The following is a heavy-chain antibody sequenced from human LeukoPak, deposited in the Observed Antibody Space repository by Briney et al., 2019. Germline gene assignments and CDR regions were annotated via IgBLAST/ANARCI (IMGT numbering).Heavy chain of an antibody. CDR1: GYSFTSYW. CDR3: ARRETVTYWFDP. J-gene: IGHJ5*02. D-gene: IGHD4-17*01. CDR2: IYPGDPDT. V-gene: IGHV5-51*01. Sequence: GESLKTSCQASGYSFTSYWIGWARQMPGKGLERMGIIYPGDPDTRYSPSFQGQVTISADKSISTAYLQWSSLKASDTAMYYCARRETVTYWFDPWGQGTLVTVSS.